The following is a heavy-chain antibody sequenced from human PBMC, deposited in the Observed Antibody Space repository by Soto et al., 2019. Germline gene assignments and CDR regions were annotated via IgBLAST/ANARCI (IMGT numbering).Heavy chain of an antibody. D-gene: IGHD1-1*01. Sequence: QVHLVQSGAEVKKPGASVKVSCKASGYTFTSYGITWVRQAPGQGLEWMGWISAHNGNTDYAQKLQGRVIVTRDTSTSTAYMELRSLISDDTAVDSCARGRYGDYWGQGALVTVSS. CDR2: ISAHNGNT. CDR3: ARGRYGDY. CDR1: GYTFTSYG. V-gene: IGHV1-18*01. J-gene: IGHJ4*02.